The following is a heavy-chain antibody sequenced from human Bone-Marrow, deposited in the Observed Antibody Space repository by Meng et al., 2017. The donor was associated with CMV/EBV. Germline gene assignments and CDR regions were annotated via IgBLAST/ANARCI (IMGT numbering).Heavy chain of an antibody. CDR1: GFTFRSHA. J-gene: IGHJ4*02. CDR2: INGSGGQT. D-gene: IGHD2-2*01. V-gene: IGHV3-23*01. Sequence: GESLKISCTASGFTFRSHAMNWVRQAPGKGLEWVSGINGSGGQTYYADSVKGRFTISRDNSKNTLYLQIDSLRAEDTAFYYCSIARGVVSVPAAITYWGQGTLATVSS. CDR3: SIARGVVSVPAAITY.